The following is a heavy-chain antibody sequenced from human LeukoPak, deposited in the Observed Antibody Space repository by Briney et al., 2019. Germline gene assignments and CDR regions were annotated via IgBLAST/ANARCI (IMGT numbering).Heavy chain of an antibody. J-gene: IGHJ3*02. CDR1: GFTFSSYS. CDR3: ARRVASANDAFDI. V-gene: IGHV3-21*01. D-gene: IGHD6-13*01. Sequence: PGGSLRLSCAASGFTFSSYSMNWVRQAPGKGMEWVSSISSGSTYIYYGDSLKGRFTISRDNAKNFLYLQMNILRAEDTAVYYCARRVASANDAFDIWGQGTMVTVSS. CDR2: ISSGSTYI.